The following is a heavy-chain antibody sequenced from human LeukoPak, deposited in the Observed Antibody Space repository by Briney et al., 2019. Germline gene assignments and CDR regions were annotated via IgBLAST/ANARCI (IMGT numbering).Heavy chain of an antibody. V-gene: IGHV4-39*01. CDR3: ARTGGANPTWFTYYFDY. Sequence: SETLSLTCTVSGDSISSSSYYWGWIRQPPGKGLECIGSIYYSGSTYYNPSLKSRVTISADTSKNQFSLKLNSVTAADTAVYYCARTGGANPTWFTYYFDYWGQGALVTVSS. J-gene: IGHJ4*02. CDR2: IYYSGST. CDR1: GDSISSSSYY. D-gene: IGHD3-10*01.